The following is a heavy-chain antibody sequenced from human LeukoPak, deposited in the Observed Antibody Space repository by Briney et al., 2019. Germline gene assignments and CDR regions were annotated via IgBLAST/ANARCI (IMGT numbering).Heavy chain of an antibody. Sequence: SQTLSLTCAISGDSVSSNSAAWNWIRQSPSRGLEWLGRAYYRSKWYNDYAVSVKSRITINPDTSKNQFSLQLNSVTPEDTAVYYCARGRQTILWFGELLSRNWFDPWGQGTLVTVSS. CDR2: AYYRSKWYN. D-gene: IGHD3-10*01. J-gene: IGHJ5*02. V-gene: IGHV6-1*01. CDR3: ARGRQTILWFGELLSRNWFDP. CDR1: GDSVSSNSAA.